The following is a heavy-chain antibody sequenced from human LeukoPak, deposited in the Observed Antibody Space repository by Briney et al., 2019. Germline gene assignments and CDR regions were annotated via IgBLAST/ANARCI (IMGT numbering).Heavy chain of an antibody. Sequence: SGPTLVNPTQTLTLTCSFSGFSLTATRVGVGWIRQPPGKALEWLALIYWDDEKRYSPSLKSRLTITKDTSKNQVVLTMTNMDPVDTATYYCAHMTTVVTSFDYWGQGTLVTVSS. CDR1: GFSLTATRVG. CDR3: AHMTTVVTSFDY. J-gene: IGHJ4*02. V-gene: IGHV2-5*02. D-gene: IGHD4-23*01. CDR2: IYWDDEK.